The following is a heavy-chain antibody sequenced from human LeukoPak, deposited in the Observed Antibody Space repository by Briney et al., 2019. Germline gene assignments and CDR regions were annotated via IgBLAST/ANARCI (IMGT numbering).Heavy chain of an antibody. CDR2: IYTSGST. D-gene: IGHD1-26*01. Sequence: PSETLSLTCTVSGGSISSGSYYWSWIRQPAGKGLEWIGRIYTSGSTNYNPSLKSRVTISVDTSKNQFSLKLSSVTAADTAVYYCARLGATYFDFWGQGALVTVSS. CDR1: GGSISSGSYY. J-gene: IGHJ4*02. CDR3: ARLGATYFDF. V-gene: IGHV4-61*02.